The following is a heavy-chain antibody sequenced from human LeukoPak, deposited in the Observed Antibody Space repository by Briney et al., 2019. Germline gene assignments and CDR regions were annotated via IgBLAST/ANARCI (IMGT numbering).Heavy chain of an antibody. J-gene: IGHJ4*02. CDR2: IYYIGST. CDR1: GGSINSYY. V-gene: IGHV4-59*01. CDR3: ARETYCAADCYSGFDF. D-gene: IGHD2-21*02. Sequence: SETLSLTCTVSGGSINSYYWSWIRQPPGKGLEWIGYIYYIGSTNYNPSLESRVTISVDTSKNQFSLKLSSVTAADTAVYYCARETYCAADCYSGFDFWGQGTLVTVSS.